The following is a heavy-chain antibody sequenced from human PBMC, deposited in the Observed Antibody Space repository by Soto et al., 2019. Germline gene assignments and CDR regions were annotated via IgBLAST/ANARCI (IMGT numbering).Heavy chain of an antibody. CDR3: ARSVSGWLIDY. V-gene: IGHV3-11*01. J-gene: IGHJ4*02. CDR2: ISSSGSTI. CDR1: GFTFSDYY. Sequence: GVLRLSCAASGFTFSDYYMSWIRQAPGKGLEWVSYISSSGSTIKYSDSVKGRFTISRDNAKNSLYLQMNSLRAEDTAVYYCARSVSGWLIDYWGQGTLVTVSS. D-gene: IGHD6-19*01.